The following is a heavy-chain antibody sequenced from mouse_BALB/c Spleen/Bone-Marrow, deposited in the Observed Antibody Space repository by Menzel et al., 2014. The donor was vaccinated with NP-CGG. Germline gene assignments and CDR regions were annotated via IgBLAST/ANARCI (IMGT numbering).Heavy chain of an antibody. Sequence: EVKLVESGGGLVQPGGSLELSCAVSGFDFSRYWMSWVRQAPGKGLEWIGEINPDSRTINYSPSLKDKFIISRDNAKNTLCLRLNKVRSEDTALYYCARPDYYGYLNYWGQGTTLTVSS. CDR2: INPDSRTI. J-gene: IGHJ2*01. CDR3: ARPDYYGYLNY. CDR1: GFDFSRYW. D-gene: IGHD1-1*01. V-gene: IGHV4-1*02.